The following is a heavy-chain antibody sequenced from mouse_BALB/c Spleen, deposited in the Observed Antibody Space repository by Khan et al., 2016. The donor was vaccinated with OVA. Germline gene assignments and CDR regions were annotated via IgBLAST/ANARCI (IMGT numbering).Heavy chain of an antibody. CDR2: ISTGDTYT. J-gene: IGHJ1*01. V-gene: IGHV5-9-3*01. D-gene: IGHD1-1*01. CDR3: ARPPITTVVATSYWFFDV. Sequence: EVELVESGGGLVKSGGSLKLSCAASGFTFSTYAMSWVRQTPEKRLEWVATISTGDTYTYYPDSVKGRFTISRDNAKNTLYLQMSSLRSEDTAMYYGARPPITTVVATSYWFFDVWGAGTTVTVST. CDR1: GFTFSTYA.